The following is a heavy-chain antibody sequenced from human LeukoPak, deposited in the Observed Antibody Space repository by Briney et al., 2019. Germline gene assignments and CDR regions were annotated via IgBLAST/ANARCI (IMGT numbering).Heavy chain of an antibody. J-gene: IGHJ4*02. Sequence: PGGSLRLSCSASGFTFRTYAMLWVRQAPGKGLEYVSAISSDGYSTYYADSVKGDFTISRDNSKNTLFLQMSSLRPEDTAVYFCVKVRDFWSGYRSLDYWGQGAPVTVSS. CDR2: ISSDGYST. CDR3: VKVRDFWSGYRSLDY. V-gene: IGHV3-64D*06. D-gene: IGHD3-3*01. CDR1: GFTFRTYA.